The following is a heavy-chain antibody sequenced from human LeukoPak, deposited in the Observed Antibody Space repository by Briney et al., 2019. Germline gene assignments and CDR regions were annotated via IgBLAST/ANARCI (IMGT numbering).Heavy chain of an antibody. CDR3: ARAQGGVTHHFDY. CDR2: IYYSGST. V-gene: IGHV4-39*07. Sequence: SETLSLTCTVSGGSISSSSYYWGWIRQPPGKGLEWIGSIYYSGSTYYNPSLKSRVTISVDTSKNQFSLKLSSVTAADTAVYYCARAQGGVTHHFDYWGQGTLVTVSS. D-gene: IGHD5-18*01. J-gene: IGHJ4*02. CDR1: GGSISSSSYY.